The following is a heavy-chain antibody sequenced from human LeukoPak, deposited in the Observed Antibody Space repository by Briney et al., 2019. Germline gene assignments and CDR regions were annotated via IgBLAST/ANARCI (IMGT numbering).Heavy chain of an antibody. Sequence: GGSLRLSCAASGFSFSSYAMSWVRQAPGKGLEWVSAISVSGGSTYYADSVKGRFTISRDNSNNTLYLQMNSLRAEDTAVYYCAKGRRPDYYDSSGYCGYFDYWGQGTLVTVSS. CDR2: ISVSGGST. CDR1: GFSFSSYA. J-gene: IGHJ4*02. D-gene: IGHD3-22*01. V-gene: IGHV3-23*01. CDR3: AKGRRPDYYDSSGYCGYFDY.